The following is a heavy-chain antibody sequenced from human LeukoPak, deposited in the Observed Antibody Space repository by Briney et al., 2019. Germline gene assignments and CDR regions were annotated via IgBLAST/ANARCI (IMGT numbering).Heavy chain of an antibody. CDR3: ARDGGGYDS. Sequence: PGGSLRLSCAASGFTFSTYWMSWVRQTLGKGLEWVANIKEDGSRQYYVDSVKGRFTISRDNAKNSLYLQMDSLRVEDTAVYYCARDGGGYDSWGQGTLVTVSS. CDR2: IKEDGSRQ. V-gene: IGHV3-7*01. D-gene: IGHD5-24*01. CDR1: GFTFSTYW. J-gene: IGHJ5*01.